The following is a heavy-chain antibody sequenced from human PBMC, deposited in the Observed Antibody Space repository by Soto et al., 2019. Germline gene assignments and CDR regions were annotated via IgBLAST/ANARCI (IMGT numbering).Heavy chain of an antibody. D-gene: IGHD6-13*01. Sequence: EVQLVESGGVVVQPGGSLRLSCAASGFTFDDYTMHWVRHAPGKGLEWVALIIWDGGSTYYADSVKGRFTISRDNSKNALYLRMNGLRTEDTALYYCVKDIGPAPYSSSWQFDYWGQGTLVTVSS. CDR1: GFTFDDYT. CDR3: VKDIGPAPYSSSWQFDY. J-gene: IGHJ4*02. CDR2: IIWDGGST. V-gene: IGHV3-43*01.